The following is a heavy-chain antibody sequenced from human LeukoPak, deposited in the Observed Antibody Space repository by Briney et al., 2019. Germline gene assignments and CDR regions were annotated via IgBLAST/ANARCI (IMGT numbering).Heavy chain of an antibody. CDR2: INHSGST. Sequence: SETLSLTRAVYGGSFSGYYWSWIRQPPGKGLEWIGEINHSGSTNYNPSLKSRVTISVDTSKNRFSLKLSSVTAADTAVYYCARGLGDVDYWGQGTLVTVSS. CDR1: GGSFSGYY. J-gene: IGHJ4*02. CDR3: ARGLGDVDY. D-gene: IGHD2-21*01. V-gene: IGHV4-34*01.